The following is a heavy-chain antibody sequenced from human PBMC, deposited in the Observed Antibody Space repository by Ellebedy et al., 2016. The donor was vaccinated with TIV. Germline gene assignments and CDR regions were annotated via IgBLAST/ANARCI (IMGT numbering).Heavy chain of an antibody. J-gene: IGHJ5*02. CDR1: GFTFSRYS. Sequence: GESLKISCAASGFTFSRYSMNWVRQAPGKGLECVSFITSTSDNRYYADSVKGRFTLSRDNAKNSLYLQMNSLRAEDTAVYYCARDALGYCSGGSCSNSWFDPWGQGTLVTVSS. CDR2: ITSTSDNR. CDR3: ARDALGYCSGGSCSNSWFDP. D-gene: IGHD2-15*01. V-gene: IGHV3-48*04.